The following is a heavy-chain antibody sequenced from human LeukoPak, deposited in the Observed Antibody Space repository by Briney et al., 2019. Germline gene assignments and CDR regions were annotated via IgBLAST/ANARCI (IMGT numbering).Heavy chain of an antibody. D-gene: IGHD4-23*01. Sequence: GGSLRLSCAASGLTFSNYSMNWVRQAPGKGLEWVSSISSSSSYIYYADSVKGRFTISRDNAKNSLYLQMNGLRAEDTAVYYCARGRWFDYWGQGTLVTVSS. CDR1: GLTFSNYS. J-gene: IGHJ4*02. V-gene: IGHV3-21*01. CDR3: ARGRWFDY. CDR2: ISSSSSYI.